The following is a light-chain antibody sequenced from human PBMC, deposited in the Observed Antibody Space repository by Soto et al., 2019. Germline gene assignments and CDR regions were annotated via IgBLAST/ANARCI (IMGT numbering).Light chain of an antibody. CDR2: EAS. Sequence: AIRMTPSPSSFSASTGDRVTITCLASQGISSYLAWYQQKPGKAPKLLIYEASTLQSGVPSRFSGSGSGTEFTLTISGLLPEDFAAYHCQKLYTLPFTCGQGTRREIK. CDR1: QGISSY. J-gene: IGKJ5*01. CDR3: QKLYTLPFT. V-gene: IGKV1-8*01.